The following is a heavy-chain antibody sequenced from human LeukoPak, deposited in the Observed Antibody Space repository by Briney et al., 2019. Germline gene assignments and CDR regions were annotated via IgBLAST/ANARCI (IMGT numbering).Heavy chain of an antibody. CDR1: GYTFTSYY. V-gene: IGHV1-46*01. Sequence: ASVKVSCKASGYTFTSYYMHWVRQAPGQGLEWMGIINPSGGSTSYAQKFQGRVTMTRDTSTSTVYMELSSLRSEDTAVYYCARSVVGATGNLYAFDIWGQGTMVTVSS. J-gene: IGHJ3*02. D-gene: IGHD1-26*01. CDR2: INPSGGST. CDR3: ARSVVGATGNLYAFDI.